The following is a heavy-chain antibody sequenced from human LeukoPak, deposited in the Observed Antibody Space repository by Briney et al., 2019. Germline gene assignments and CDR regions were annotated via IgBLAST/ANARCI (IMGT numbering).Heavy chain of an antibody. CDR2: IGSRDSTK. CDR3: ARVGRAITAAGFGAFDI. CDR1: GFTFNDYY. V-gene: IGHV3-11*01. D-gene: IGHD6-13*01. J-gene: IGHJ3*02. Sequence: GGSLRLSCVASGFTFNDYYMSWIRQAPGKGLEWVSYIGSRDSTKYYADSVKGRFTISRDNAKNSLYLQINGLRAEDTAIYYCARVGRAITAAGFGAFDIWGQGTMVTVSS.